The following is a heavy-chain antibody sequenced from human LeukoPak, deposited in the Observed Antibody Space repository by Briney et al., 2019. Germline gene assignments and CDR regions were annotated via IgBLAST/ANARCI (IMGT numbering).Heavy chain of an antibody. CDR3: AKDRDRTYYYDSSGYTALGY. V-gene: IGHV3-33*06. CDR1: GFTFSSYG. CDR2: IWYDGSNK. J-gene: IGHJ4*02. D-gene: IGHD3-22*01. Sequence: GGSLRLSCAASGFTFSSYGMHWVRQAPGKGLEWVAVIWYDGSNKYYADSVKGRFTISRDNSKNTLYLQMNSLRAEDTAVYYCAKDRDRTYYYDSSGYTALGYWGQGTLVTVSS.